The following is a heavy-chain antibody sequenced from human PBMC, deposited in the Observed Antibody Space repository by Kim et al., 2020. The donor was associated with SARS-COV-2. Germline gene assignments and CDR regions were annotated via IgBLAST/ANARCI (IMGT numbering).Heavy chain of an antibody. Sequence: GESLKISCKGSGYSFTSYWIGWVRQMPGKGLEWMGIIYPGDSDTRYSPSFQGQVTISADKSISTAYLQWSSLKASDTAMYYCARHSPDLWFGEFLYVDPWGQGTLVTVSS. CDR2: IYPGDSDT. J-gene: IGHJ5*02. CDR3: ARHSPDLWFGEFLYVDP. CDR1: GYSFTSYW. V-gene: IGHV5-51*01. D-gene: IGHD3-10*01.